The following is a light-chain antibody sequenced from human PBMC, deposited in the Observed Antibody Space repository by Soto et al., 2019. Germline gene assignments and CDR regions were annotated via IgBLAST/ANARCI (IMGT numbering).Light chain of an antibody. V-gene: IGLV1-44*01. CDR2: TNN. CDR3: TSYAGSNDLGV. Sequence: QTVVTQPPSASGTPGQRVTISCSGSSSNIGSNTANWYQQLPGTAPKVLIYTNNERPSGVPDRFSGSKSGTSAALAISGLQSGDEADYYCTSYAGSNDLGVFGGGTKLTVL. J-gene: IGLJ3*02. CDR1: SSNIGSNT.